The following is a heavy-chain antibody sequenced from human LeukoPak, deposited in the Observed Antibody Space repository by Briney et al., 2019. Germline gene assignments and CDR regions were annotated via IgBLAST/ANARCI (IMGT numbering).Heavy chain of an antibody. CDR2: INSDGSST. CDR1: GFTFSSYW. Sequence: GGSLRLSCAASGFTFSSYWMHWVRQAPGKGLVWVSRINSDGSSTSYADSVKGRFTISRDNAKDTLYLQMNSLRAEDTAVYYCARGDHSFWGFPHWGQGTLVTVSS. V-gene: IGHV3-74*01. D-gene: IGHD7-27*01. J-gene: IGHJ4*02. CDR3: ARGDHSFWGFPH.